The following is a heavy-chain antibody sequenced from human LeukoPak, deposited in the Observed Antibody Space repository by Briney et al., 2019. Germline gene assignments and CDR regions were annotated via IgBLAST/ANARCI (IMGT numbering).Heavy chain of an antibody. CDR2: IYYSGNT. Sequence: SETLSLTCTVSGGSINSGNYYWSWIRQPPGKGLEWIGYIYYSGNTNYNPSLKSRVTISVDTSKNQFSLKLISVTAADTAVYYCARGEQIDYVWGTYRYTGSTFDYWGQGTLVTVSS. V-gene: IGHV4-61*01. D-gene: IGHD3-16*02. J-gene: IGHJ4*02. CDR3: ARGEQIDYVWGTYRYTGSTFDY. CDR1: GGSINSGNYY.